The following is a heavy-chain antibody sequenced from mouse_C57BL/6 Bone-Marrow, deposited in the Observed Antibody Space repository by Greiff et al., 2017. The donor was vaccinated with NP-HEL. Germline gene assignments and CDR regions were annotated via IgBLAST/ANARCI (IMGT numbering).Heavy chain of an antibody. CDR2: IYPGSGST. V-gene: IGHV1-55*01. J-gene: IGHJ3*01. CDR3: ASGEGSAWFGY. Sequence: QVQLQQPGAELVKPGASVKMSCTASGYTFTSYWITWVKQRPGQGLEWIGDIYPGSGSTNYTEQFKSKATMTVDTSSRTAYMQLSSLTYEGCAVYYCASGEGSAWFGYWGQGTLVTVSA. CDR1: GYTFTSYW.